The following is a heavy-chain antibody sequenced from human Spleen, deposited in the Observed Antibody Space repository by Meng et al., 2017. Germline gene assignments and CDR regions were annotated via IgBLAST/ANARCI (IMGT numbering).Heavy chain of an antibody. CDR3: ATVGATIDWLDY. V-gene: IGHV1-24*01. D-gene: IGHD1-26*01. J-gene: IGHJ4*02. CDR2: FDPEDGET. CDR1: GYTLTELS. Sequence: QVQLVQSGAEVKKPGALVKVSCKVSGYTLTELSMHWVRQAPGKGLEWMGGFDPEDGETIYAQKFQGRVTMTEDTSTDTAYMELSRLRSDDTAVYYCATVGATIDWLDYWGQGTLVTISS.